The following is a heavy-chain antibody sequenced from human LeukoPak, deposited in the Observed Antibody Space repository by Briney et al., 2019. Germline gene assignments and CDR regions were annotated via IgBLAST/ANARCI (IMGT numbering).Heavy chain of an antibody. Sequence: PSETLSLTCTVSGGSISSSSYYWGWIRQPPGKGLEWIGSIYYSGSTYYNPSLKSRVTISVDTSKNQFSLKLSSVTAADTAVYYCARDEDGWFDPWGQGTLVTVSS. CDR1: GGSISSSSYY. CDR3: ARDEDGWFDP. V-gene: IGHV4-39*07. CDR2: IYYSGST. J-gene: IGHJ5*02.